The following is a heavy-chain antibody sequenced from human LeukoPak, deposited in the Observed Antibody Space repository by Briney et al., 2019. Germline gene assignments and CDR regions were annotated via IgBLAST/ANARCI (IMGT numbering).Heavy chain of an antibody. Sequence: SETLSLTCTVSGGSISSFYWSWIRQPPGKGLEWIGYIYYSGSTNYNPSLKSRVTISVDTSKNQVSLKLSSVTAADTAVYYCARALPARNNVPNRSQRGPYYYYGMDVWGQGTTVTVSS. J-gene: IGHJ6*02. D-gene: IGHD1-14*01. CDR3: ARALPARNNVPNRSQRGPYYYYGMDV. CDR2: IYYSGST. CDR1: GGSISSFY. V-gene: IGHV4-59*01.